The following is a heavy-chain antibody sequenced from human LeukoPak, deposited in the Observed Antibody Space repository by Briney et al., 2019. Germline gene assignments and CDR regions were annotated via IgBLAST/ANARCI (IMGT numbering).Heavy chain of an antibody. CDR2: ISGYNGNT. Sequence: GASVKVSCKASGYTFTTYGISWVRQAPGQGLEWRGWISGYNGNTNYAQKLQGRVTMTTDTSTSTAYMELRSLRSDDTGVYYCARAGAVGTYYYYMDGWGKGTTVTVSS. J-gene: IGHJ6*03. CDR1: GYTFTTYG. V-gene: IGHV1-18*01. CDR3: ARAGAVGTYYYYMDG. D-gene: IGHD6-19*01.